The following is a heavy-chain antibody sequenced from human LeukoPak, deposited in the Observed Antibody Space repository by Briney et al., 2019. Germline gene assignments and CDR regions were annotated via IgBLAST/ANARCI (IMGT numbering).Heavy chain of an antibody. J-gene: IGHJ4*02. CDR2: IYYSGST. CDR1: GGSISSTSYF. CDR3: SREYSGSSRAD. D-gene: IGHD6-6*01. Sequence: SETLSPTCTVSGGSISSTSYFWGWIRQPPGQGLEWIGSIYYSGSTFYSPSLESRVTISVDTSKNQFSLKLSSVTAADTAVYYCSREYSGSSRADWGQGTLVTVSS. V-gene: IGHV4-39*02.